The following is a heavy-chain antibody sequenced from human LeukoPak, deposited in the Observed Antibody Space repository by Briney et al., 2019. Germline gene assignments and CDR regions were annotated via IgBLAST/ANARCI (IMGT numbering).Heavy chain of an antibody. CDR1: GFTFRAYA. V-gene: IGHV3-30*18. J-gene: IGHJ3*01. CDR3: VKDLRRARGALDV. Sequence: GNSLRLSCTASGFTFRAYAMHWVRQAPGKGLEWVALISNDGNKKYYADSVKGRFTISRDNSKSSLDLQANSLRVEDTAVYYCVKDLRRARGALDVWGQGTTVTVFS. CDR2: ISNDGNKK.